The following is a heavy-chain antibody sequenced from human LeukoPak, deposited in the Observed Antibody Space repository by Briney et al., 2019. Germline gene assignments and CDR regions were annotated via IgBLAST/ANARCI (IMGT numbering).Heavy chain of an antibody. CDR1: GFSFSSYA. V-gene: IGHV3-30*01. D-gene: IGHD6-19*01. CDR3: ARDPDVMYSSGWLDY. J-gene: IGHJ4*02. CDR2: ISYVGSNK. Sequence: GRSLRLSCAASGFSFSSYAMRWVRQAPRKRLGWVAVISYVGSNKYYADSVKGQFTISRDNSKNTLYLQMNSLRAENTAVYYCARDPDVMYSSGWLDYWGQGTLVTVS.